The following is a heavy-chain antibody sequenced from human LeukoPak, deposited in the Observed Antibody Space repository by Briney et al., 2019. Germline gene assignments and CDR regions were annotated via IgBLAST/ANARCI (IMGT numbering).Heavy chain of an antibody. Sequence: GGSLRLSCAASRFTFSSYSMNWVRQAPGKGLEWVSYISTSGTTIYYADSVKGRFTVSRDNARNSLYLQTNSLRAEDTAVYYCARANAYCSGGTCYSVAFDYWGQGTLVTVSS. CDR3: ARANAYCSGGTCYSVAFDY. J-gene: IGHJ4*02. CDR1: RFTFSSYS. CDR2: ISTSGTTI. V-gene: IGHV3-48*01. D-gene: IGHD2-15*01.